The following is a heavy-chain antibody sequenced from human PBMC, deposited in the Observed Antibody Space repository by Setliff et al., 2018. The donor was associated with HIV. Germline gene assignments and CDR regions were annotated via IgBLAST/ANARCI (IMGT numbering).Heavy chain of an antibody. D-gene: IGHD2-21*02. Sequence: SETLSLTCTVSGDSFNGSHYLWGWIRQPPGKGLEWVGNVYYNWATYYNPSLKNRVTISVDTSKNQFSLKLSSVTAADTAVYYCARQTATGTSATFDSWGQGSLVTVSS. CDR2: VYYNWAT. J-gene: IGHJ4*02. CDR1: GDSFNGSHYL. V-gene: IGHV4-39*07. CDR3: ARQTATGTSATFDS.